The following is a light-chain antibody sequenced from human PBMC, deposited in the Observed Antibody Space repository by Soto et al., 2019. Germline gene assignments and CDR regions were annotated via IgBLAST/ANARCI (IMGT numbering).Light chain of an antibody. CDR3: QQTFRTPHT. J-gene: IGKJ2*01. CDR2: SAS. V-gene: IGKV1-39*01. CDR1: QTISSY. Sequence: DIQMTQSPASLSASVGDRVTITCRASQTISSYLNWYQQKAGAAPKLLIYSASTLKSGVPSRFSGSGFGTDYTLTISSLQPADFAVYYCQQTFRTPHTFGQGTKLDIK.